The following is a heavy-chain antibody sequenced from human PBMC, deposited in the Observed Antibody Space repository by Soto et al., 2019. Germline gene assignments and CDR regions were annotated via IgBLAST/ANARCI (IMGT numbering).Heavy chain of an antibody. CDR3: ARYCSGGSCRYYYGMDV. D-gene: IGHD2-15*01. CDR1: GYSFTSYW. V-gene: IGHV5-51*01. J-gene: IGHJ6*02. Sequence: GESLKISCKVSGYSFTSYWIGWVRQMPGKGLEWMGIIYPGDSDTRYSPSFQGQVTISADKSISTAYLQWSSLKASDTAMYYCARYCSGGSCRYYYGMDVWGQGTTITVSS. CDR2: IYPGDSDT.